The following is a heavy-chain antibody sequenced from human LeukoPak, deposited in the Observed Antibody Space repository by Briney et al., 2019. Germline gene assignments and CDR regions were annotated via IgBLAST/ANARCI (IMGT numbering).Heavy chain of an antibody. Sequence: GASVKVSCKASGYTFNGSYMHWVRQAPGQGLEWMGWINPNSGGALHAQNFQGRVTMTRDTSISTAYMELSRLRSDDTAVYYCARALRTDILTTDYWGQGTLVTLSS. D-gene: IGHD3-9*01. CDR2: INPNSGGA. CDR1: GYTFNGSY. V-gene: IGHV1-2*02. J-gene: IGHJ4*02. CDR3: ARALRTDILTTDY.